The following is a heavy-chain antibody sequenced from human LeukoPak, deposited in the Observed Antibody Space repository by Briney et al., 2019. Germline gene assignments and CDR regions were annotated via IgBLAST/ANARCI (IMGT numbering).Heavy chain of an antibody. CDR3: ARDGIAAAVAVNSS. CDR1: GFTFSSYW. V-gene: IGHV3-7*01. D-gene: IGHD6-13*01. Sequence: GGSLRLSCAASGFTFSSYWVSWVRQAPGKGLEWVANIKQDGSEKYYVDSVKGRFTISRDNAKNSLYPQMNSLRAEDTAVYYCARDGIAAAVAVNSSWGQGTMVTVSS. CDR2: IKQDGSEK. J-gene: IGHJ4*02.